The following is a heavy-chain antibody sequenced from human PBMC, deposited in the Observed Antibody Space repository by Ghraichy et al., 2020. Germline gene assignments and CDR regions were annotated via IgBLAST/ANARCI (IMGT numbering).Heavy chain of an antibody. V-gene: IGHV3-7*01. D-gene: IGHD3-10*01. Sequence: LSLTCAASGFTFSSYWMSWVRQAPGKGLEWVANIKQDGSEKYYVDSVKGRFTISRDNAKNSLYLQMNSLRAEDTAVYYCARDDLSGLYLLGGFDPWGQGTLVTVSS. CDR1: GFTFSSYW. J-gene: IGHJ5*02. CDR2: IKQDGSEK. CDR3: ARDDLSGLYLLGGFDP.